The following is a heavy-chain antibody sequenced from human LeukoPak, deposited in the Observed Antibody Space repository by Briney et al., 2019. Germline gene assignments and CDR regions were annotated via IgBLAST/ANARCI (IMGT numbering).Heavy chain of an antibody. CDR1: GFTFSSYG. V-gene: IGHV3-30*02. J-gene: IGHJ4*02. CDR3: AKDVWSGYYTYFDY. Sequence: RGSLRLSCAASGFTFSSYGMHWVRQAPGKELEWVAFIRYDGSNKYYADSGKGRFTISRDNSKNTLYLQMNSLRAEDTAVYYCAKDVWSGYYTYFDYWRQGTLVTVSS. D-gene: IGHD3-3*01. CDR2: IRYDGSNK.